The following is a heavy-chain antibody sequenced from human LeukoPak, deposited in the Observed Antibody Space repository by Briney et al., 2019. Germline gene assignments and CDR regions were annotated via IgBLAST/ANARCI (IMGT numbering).Heavy chain of an antibody. CDR2: IYTSGST. Sequence: SETLSLTCTVSGGSISSSSYYWGWIRQPPGKGLEWIGRIYTSGSTNYNPSLKSRVTMSVDTSKNQFSLKLSSVTAADTAVYYCARTPDYYGSGRLSYYFDYWGQGTLVTVSS. V-gene: IGHV4-39*07. CDR1: GGSISSSSYY. J-gene: IGHJ4*02. CDR3: ARTPDYYGSGRLSYYFDY. D-gene: IGHD3-10*01.